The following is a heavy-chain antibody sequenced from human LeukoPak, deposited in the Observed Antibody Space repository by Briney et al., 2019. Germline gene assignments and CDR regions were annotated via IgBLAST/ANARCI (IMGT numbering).Heavy chain of an antibody. J-gene: IGHJ4*02. Sequence: GGSLRLSCAASGFTFSSYSMNWVRQAPGKGLEWVSSISSSSSYIYYADSVKGRFTISRDNAKNSLYPQMNSLRAEDTAVYYCARDRIAVAGTVDYWGQGTLVTVSS. CDR3: ARDRIAVAGTVDY. CDR1: GFTFSSYS. V-gene: IGHV3-21*01. D-gene: IGHD6-19*01. CDR2: ISSSSSYI.